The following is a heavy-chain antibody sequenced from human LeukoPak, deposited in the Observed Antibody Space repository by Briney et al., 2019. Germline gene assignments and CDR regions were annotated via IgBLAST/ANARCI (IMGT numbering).Heavy chain of an antibody. CDR1: GFTFSNAW. CDR2: IKSKTDGGTT. D-gene: IGHD3-22*01. CDR3: ATPLDYHDNSGFHQGGY. J-gene: IGHJ4*02. Sequence: GGSLRLSCAASGFTFSNAWMNWVRQAPGKGLEWVGRIKSKTDGGTTDYAAPVKGRFTISRDDSKNTLYLQMNSLKTEDTAMYYCATPLDYHDNSGFHQGGYWGQGTLVTVSS. V-gene: IGHV3-15*07.